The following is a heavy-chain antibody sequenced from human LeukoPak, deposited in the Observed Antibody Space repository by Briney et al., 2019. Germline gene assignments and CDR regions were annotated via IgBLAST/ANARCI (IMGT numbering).Heavy chain of an antibody. CDR1: GFTFSDYW. J-gene: IGHJ4*02. D-gene: IGHD2-15*01. CDR3: ARGGYCSGGSCYLDY. V-gene: IGHV3-7*03. CDR2: IKQDGIEK. Sequence: GGSLRLSCAASGFTFSDYWLSWVRQAPGKGLEWVAFIKQDGIEKDYVDSVKGRFTISRDNAKNSVYLQMNSLRAEDTAVYYCARGGYCSGGSCYLDYWGQGTLVTVSS.